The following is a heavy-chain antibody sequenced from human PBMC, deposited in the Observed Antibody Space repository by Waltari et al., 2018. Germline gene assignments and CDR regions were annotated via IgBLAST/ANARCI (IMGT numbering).Heavy chain of an antibody. V-gene: IGHV4-38-2*01. CDR2: IYHSGST. J-gene: IGHJ4*02. CDR3: ARYGSYGSGSYLRRDIKNNDY. D-gene: IGHD3-10*01. Sequence: QVQLQESGPGLVKPSETLSLTCAVSVYSISRGYYWCWLRQPPRKGLEWIGSIYHSGSTYYNPSLKSRVTISVDTSKNQFSLKLSSVTAADTAVYYCARYGSYGSGSYLRRDIKNNDYWGQGTLVTVSS. CDR1: VYSISRGYY.